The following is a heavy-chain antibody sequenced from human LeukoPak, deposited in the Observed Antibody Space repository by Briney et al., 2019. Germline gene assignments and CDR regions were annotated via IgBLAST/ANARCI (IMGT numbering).Heavy chain of an antibody. Sequence: GRSLRLSCAASGFTFSSYAMPWVRQAPGKGLEWVAVISYDGSNKYYADSVKGRFTISRDNSKNTLYLQMNSLRAEDTAVYYCAKKPTQYYYDSSGRGYYYYYGMDVWGQGTTVTVSS. D-gene: IGHD3-22*01. V-gene: IGHV3-30-3*02. CDR3: AKKPTQYYYDSSGRGYYYYYGMDV. CDR2: ISYDGSNK. CDR1: GFTFSSYA. J-gene: IGHJ6*02.